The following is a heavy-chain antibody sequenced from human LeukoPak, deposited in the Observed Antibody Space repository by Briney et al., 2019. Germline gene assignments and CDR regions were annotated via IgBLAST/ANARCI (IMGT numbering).Heavy chain of an antibody. Sequence: GGSLRLSCAASGFTVSSNYMSWVRQAPGKGLEWVSVVYSGGSTYYADSVKGRFTISRDNSKNTLYLQMNSLRAEDTAVYYCASLPGYYYYGMDVWGQGTTVTVSS. V-gene: IGHV3-53*01. CDR1: GFTVSSNY. CDR2: VYSGGST. CDR3: ASLPGYYYYGMDV. J-gene: IGHJ6*02.